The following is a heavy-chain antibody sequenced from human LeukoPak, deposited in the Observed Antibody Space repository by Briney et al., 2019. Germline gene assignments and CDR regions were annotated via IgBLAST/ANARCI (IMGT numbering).Heavy chain of an antibody. J-gene: IGHJ4*02. CDR1: GFTFSSYS. CDR3: ARGLLKGRRGVVTPRFDY. D-gene: IGHD4-23*01. CDR2: ISSSSSTI. V-gene: IGHV3-48*04. Sequence: GGSLRLSCAASGFTFSSYSMNWVRQAPGKGLEWVSYISSSSSTIYYADSVKGRFTISRDNAKNSLYLQMNSLRAEDTAVYYCARGLLKGRRGVVTPRFDYWGQGTLVTVSS.